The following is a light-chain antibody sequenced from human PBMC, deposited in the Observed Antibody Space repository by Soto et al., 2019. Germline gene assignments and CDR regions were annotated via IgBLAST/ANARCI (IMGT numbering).Light chain of an antibody. CDR2: DVR. V-gene: IGLV2-14*03. J-gene: IGLJ1*01. CDR3: CSYTTSNTRQIV. Sequence: QSALTQPASVSGSPGQSITISCTGTSSDVGGYNYVSWYQHHPGKAPKLMIYDVRNRPSGVSNRFSGSKSGNTASLTISGLQPEDEADYYCCSYTTSNTRQIVFGTGTKVTVL. CDR1: SSDVGGYNY.